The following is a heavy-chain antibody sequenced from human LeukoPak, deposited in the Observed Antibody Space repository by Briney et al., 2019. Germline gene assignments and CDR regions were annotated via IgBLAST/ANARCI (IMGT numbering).Heavy chain of an antibody. CDR3: ARDTTVQRPPDYYFDY. CDR2: IKQGGSEK. Sequence: GGSLRLSCAASGFTFSSYWMSWVRQAPGKGLEWVANIKQGGSEKYYVDSVKGRFTISRDNAKNSLYLQMNSLRAEDTAVYYCARDTTVQRPPDYYFDYWGQGTLVTVSS. D-gene: IGHD1-1*01. J-gene: IGHJ4*02. CDR1: GFTFSSYW. V-gene: IGHV3-7*01.